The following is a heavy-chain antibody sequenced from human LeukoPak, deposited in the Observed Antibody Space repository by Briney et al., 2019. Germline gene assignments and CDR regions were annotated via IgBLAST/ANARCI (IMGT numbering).Heavy chain of an antibody. J-gene: IGHJ6*03. CDR2: ISSSSSTI. Sequence: GGSLRLSCAASGFTFSSYSMTWVRQAPGKGLEWVSYISSSSSTIYYADSVKGRFTISRDNAKNSLYLQMNSLRAEDTAVYYCAVDSPRRLVDMDVWGKGTTVTVSS. CDR1: GFTFSSYS. D-gene: IGHD3-3*01. V-gene: IGHV3-48*01. CDR3: AVDSPRRLVDMDV.